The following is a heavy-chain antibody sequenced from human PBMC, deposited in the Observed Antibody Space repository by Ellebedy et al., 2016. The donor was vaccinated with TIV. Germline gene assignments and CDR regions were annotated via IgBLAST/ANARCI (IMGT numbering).Heavy chain of an antibody. V-gene: IGHV3-30*18. CDR3: AKDLIYSFESNYFDY. D-gene: IGHD2-15*01. J-gene: IGHJ4*02. Sequence: GGSLRLXXAASGFTFSSYGMHWVRQAPGKGLEWVAVISYDGSNKYYADSVKGRFTISRDNSKNTLYLQMNSLRVEDTAVYYCAKDLIYSFESNYFDYWGQGTLVTVSS. CDR2: ISYDGSNK. CDR1: GFTFSSYG.